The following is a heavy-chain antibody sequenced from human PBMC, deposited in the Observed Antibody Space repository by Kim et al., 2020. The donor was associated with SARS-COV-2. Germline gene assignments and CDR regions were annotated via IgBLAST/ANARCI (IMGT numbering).Heavy chain of an antibody. D-gene: IGHD6-13*01. V-gene: IGHV3-21*01. Sequence: GGSLRLSCEASGFTFTTYSMNWVRQAPGKGLEWVSAISSGGIYIYYVDSVKGRFTTSRDNAKNSLYLQMNSLRAEDTAVYYCARITATPPFGVDVWGQGT. CDR1: GFTFTTYS. J-gene: IGHJ6*02. CDR3: ARITATPPFGVDV. CDR2: ISSGGIYI.